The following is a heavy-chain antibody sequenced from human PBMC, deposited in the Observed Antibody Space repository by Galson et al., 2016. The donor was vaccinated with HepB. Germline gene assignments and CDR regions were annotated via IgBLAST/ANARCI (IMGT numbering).Heavy chain of an antibody. CDR3: AKDEPPALS. Sequence: SLRLSCAVSGFIFSNFAMNWVRQAPGKGLEWVSGVTGRGVSTVYANSVKGRFTISRDNAKNTLYLQMDSLSADDTAVYYCAKDEPPALSWGQGTLVTVSS. CDR1: GFIFSNFA. D-gene: IGHD2-2*01. J-gene: IGHJ4*02. CDR2: VTGRGVST. V-gene: IGHV3-23*01.